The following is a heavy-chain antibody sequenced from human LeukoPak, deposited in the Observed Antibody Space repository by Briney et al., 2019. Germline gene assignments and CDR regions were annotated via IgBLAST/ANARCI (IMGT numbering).Heavy chain of an antibody. D-gene: IGHD2-15*01. CDR3: ARVGRAATYPLFDY. Sequence: PGGSLRLSCAASGFTFSSYGMHWVRQAPGKGLEWVAVIWYDGSNKYYADSVKGRFTISRDNSKNTLYLQMNSLRAEDTAVYYCARVGRAATYPLFDYWGQGTLVTVSS. V-gene: IGHV3-33*01. CDR2: IWYDGSNK. J-gene: IGHJ4*02. CDR1: GFTFSSYG.